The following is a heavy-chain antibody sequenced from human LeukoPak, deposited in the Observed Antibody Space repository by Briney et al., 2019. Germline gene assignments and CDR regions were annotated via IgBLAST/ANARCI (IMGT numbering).Heavy chain of an antibody. CDR3: ARDLYCTNGVCFPTDY. V-gene: IGHV3-20*04. D-gene: IGHD2-8*01. CDR2: INWNGGST. CDR1: GFTFSSYW. Sequence: GGSLRLSCAASGFTFSSYWMSWVRQAQGQGLEWVSGINWNGGSTGYADSVKGRFTISRDNAKNSLYLQMNSLRAEDTALYYCARDLYCTNGVCFPTDYWGQGTLVTVSS. J-gene: IGHJ4*02.